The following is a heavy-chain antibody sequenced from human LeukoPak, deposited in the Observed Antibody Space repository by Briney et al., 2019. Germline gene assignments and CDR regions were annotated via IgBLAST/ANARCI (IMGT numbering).Heavy chain of an antibody. V-gene: IGHV3-33*01. J-gene: IGHJ5*02. Sequence: PGGSLRLSCAASRFTFSSYGMHWVRQAPSKGLEWVAVIWYDGSNKYYADSVKGRFTISRDNSKNTLYLQMNSLRAEDTAVYYCARDGYRITIFGVVPPTNWFDPWGQGTVVTVSS. CDR2: IWYDGSNK. CDR3: ARDGYRITIFGVVPPTNWFDP. CDR1: RFTFSSYG. D-gene: IGHD3-3*01.